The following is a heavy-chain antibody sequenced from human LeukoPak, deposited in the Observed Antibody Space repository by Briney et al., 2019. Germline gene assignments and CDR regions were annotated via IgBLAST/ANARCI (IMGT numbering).Heavy chain of an antibody. D-gene: IGHD4-11*01. CDR1: GFTFSSYA. Sequence: HPGGSLRLSCAASGFTFSSYAMSWVRQAPGKGLEWVSGISGSGGSTYYADSVKGRFTISRDNSKNTLYLHMNSLRAEDTAVYYCTSTTMTTATFAYWGQGTLVTVSS. CDR3: TSTTMTTATFAY. CDR2: ISGSGGST. J-gene: IGHJ4*02. V-gene: IGHV3-23*01.